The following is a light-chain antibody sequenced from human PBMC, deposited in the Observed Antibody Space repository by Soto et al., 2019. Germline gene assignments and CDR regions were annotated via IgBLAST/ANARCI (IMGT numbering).Light chain of an antibody. J-gene: IGKJ4*01. CDR2: DAS. V-gene: IGKV1-33*01. Sequence: DIQMTQSPSSLSASVGDRVTITCQASQDISNYLNWYQQKPGKAPKLLIYDASNLETGVPSRFSGSGSGTDFTFTISSLQPEDSATYYCQQYDNPVTFGGGTKVEIK. CDR3: QQYDNPVT. CDR1: QDISNY.